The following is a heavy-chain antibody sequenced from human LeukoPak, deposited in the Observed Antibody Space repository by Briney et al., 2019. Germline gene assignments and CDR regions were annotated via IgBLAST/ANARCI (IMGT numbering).Heavy chain of an antibody. V-gene: IGHV1-69*13. CDR1: GGTFSSYA. Sequence: SVKVSCKASGGTFSSYAISWVRQAPGQGLEWIGGIIPIFGTANYAQKFQGRVTITADESTSTAYMELSSLRSEDTAVYYCARDGQATITSYFDYWGQGTLVTVSS. J-gene: IGHJ4*02. CDR3: ARDGQATITSYFDY. CDR2: IIPIFGTA. D-gene: IGHD5-12*01.